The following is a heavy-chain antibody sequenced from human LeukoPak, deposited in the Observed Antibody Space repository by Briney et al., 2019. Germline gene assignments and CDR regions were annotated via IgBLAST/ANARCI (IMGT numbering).Heavy chain of an antibody. V-gene: IGHV3-72*01. CDR1: GFTLSDLH. CDR3: AGGSRGYFDY. Sequence: GGSLRLSCAASGFTLSDLHIDWVRQAPGKGLEWVGRIRNKATSYTTEYAASVKGRFTISRDDSKNSVYLQMNNLQTKDTAVYYCAGGSRGYFDYWGQGTLVTVSS. J-gene: IGHJ4*02. D-gene: IGHD5-12*01. CDR2: IRNKATSYTT.